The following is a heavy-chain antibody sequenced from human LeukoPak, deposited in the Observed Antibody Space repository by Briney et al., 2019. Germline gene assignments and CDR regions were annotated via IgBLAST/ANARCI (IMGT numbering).Heavy chain of an antibody. D-gene: IGHD3-10*01. CDR1: GYTFTSYG. V-gene: IGHV1-18*01. CDR2: ISPDNGDT. CDR3: ASGSYYFDY. J-gene: IGHJ4*02. Sequence: GASVKVSCKASGYTFTSYGISWVRQAPGQGLQWMGLISPDNGDTKSAQNLQGRVILTTDTSTSTAYMELRSLRYDDTAVYYCASGSYYFDYLGQGTLVTVSS.